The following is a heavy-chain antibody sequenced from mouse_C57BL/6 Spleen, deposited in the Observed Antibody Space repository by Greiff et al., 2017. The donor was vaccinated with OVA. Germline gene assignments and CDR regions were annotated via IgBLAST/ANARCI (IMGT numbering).Heavy chain of an antibody. CDR3: AREVTTVVAHYAMDY. V-gene: IGHV1-52*01. J-gene: IGHJ4*01. CDR2: IDPSDSET. CDR1: GYTFTSYW. Sequence: VQLQQPGAELVRPGSSVKLSCKASGYTFTSYWMHWVKQRPIQGLEWIGNIDPSDSETHYNQKFKDKATLTVDKSSSTAYMQLSSLTSEDSAVYYCAREVTTVVAHYAMDYWGQGTSVTVSS. D-gene: IGHD1-1*01.